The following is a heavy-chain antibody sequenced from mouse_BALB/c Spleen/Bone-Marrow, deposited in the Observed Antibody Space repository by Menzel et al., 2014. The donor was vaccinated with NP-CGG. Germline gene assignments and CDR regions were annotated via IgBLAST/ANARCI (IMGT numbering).Heavy chain of an antibody. CDR3: AGGGNGYDGYWYFDV. D-gene: IGHD2-2*01. V-gene: IGHV1-69*02. J-gene: IGHJ1*01. CDR2: IDPSDSYT. Sequence: VHLVESGAELVKPGASVKLSCEASGYTFTSYWMHWVKQRPGQGLEWIGEIDPSDSYTNYNQKFKGKATLTVDKSSSTAYMQLSSLTSEDSAVYYCAGGGNGYDGYWYFDVWGAGTTVTVSS. CDR1: GYTFTSYW.